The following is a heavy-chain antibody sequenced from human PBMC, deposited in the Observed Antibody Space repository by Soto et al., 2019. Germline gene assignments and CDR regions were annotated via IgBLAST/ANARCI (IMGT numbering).Heavy chain of an antibody. CDR2: IYYSGST. D-gene: IGHD3-9*01. CDR1: GGSISSYY. V-gene: IGHV4-59*08. J-gene: IGHJ4*02. Sequence: QVQLQESGPGLVKPSETLSLTCTVSGGSISSYYWSWIRQPPGKGLEWIGYIYYSGSTNYNPSLKSRVTISVDTSKNQFSLKLSSVTAADTAVYYCARHDSTQNYDILTWGSYRPMPVQFDYWGQGTLVTVSS. CDR3: ARHDSTQNYDILTWGSYRPMPVQFDY.